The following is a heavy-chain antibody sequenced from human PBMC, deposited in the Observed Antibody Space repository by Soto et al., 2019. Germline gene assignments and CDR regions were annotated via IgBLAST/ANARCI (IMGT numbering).Heavy chain of an antibody. CDR2: IYSGGST. CDR3: AKDPDQVFDI. J-gene: IGHJ3*02. V-gene: IGHV3-66*01. CDR1: GFTVSTKY. Sequence: GGSLRLSCAASGFTVSTKYMSWVRQAPGKGLEWVSVIYSGGSTFYADSVRGRFTISRDNSKNTVNLQMNSLRAEDTAVYYCAKDPDQVFDIWGQGTMVTVSS.